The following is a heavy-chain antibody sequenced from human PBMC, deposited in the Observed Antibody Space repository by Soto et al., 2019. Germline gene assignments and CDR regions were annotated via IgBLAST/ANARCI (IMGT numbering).Heavy chain of an antibody. J-gene: IGHJ6*02. Sequence: QVQLQESGPGLVKPSQTLSLTCTVSGGSISSGSYYWSWIRQLPGKGLEWIGYIYYSGSTYYNPSLKSRVTRSVDTSKNQFSLKLNSVTAADTAVYYCATRTEYYYGSGSLGGMDVWGQGTTVTVSS. V-gene: IGHV4-31*03. D-gene: IGHD3-10*01. CDR2: IYYSGST. CDR3: ATRTEYYYGSGSLGGMDV. CDR1: GGSISSGSYY.